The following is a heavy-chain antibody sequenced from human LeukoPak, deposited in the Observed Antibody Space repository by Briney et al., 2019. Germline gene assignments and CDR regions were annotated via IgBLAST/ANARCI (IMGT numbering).Heavy chain of an antibody. CDR2: ISGSGGST. CDR3: VRGQLWSYYHDY. J-gene: IGHJ4*02. Sequence: GGSLRLSCAASGFTFSSYAMSWVRQAPGKGPEWVSAISGSGGSTYYADSVKGRFTISRDNAKNTVYLEVNSLRAEDTAVYYCVRGQLWSYYHDYWGQGTLVTVSS. V-gene: IGHV3-23*01. CDR1: GFTFSSYA. D-gene: IGHD3-16*01.